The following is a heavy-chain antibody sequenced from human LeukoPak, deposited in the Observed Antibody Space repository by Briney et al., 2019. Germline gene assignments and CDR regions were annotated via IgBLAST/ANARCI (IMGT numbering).Heavy chain of an antibody. CDR1: GGSFSGYY. CDR3: ARGRYGTGITMVRGVPYYFDY. V-gene: IGHV4-34*01. J-gene: IGHJ4*02. CDR2: INHSGST. Sequence: SETLSLTCAVYGGSFSGYYWSWIRQPPGKGLEWIGEINHSGSTNYNPSLKSRVTISVDTSKNQFSLKLSSVTAADTAVYYCARGRYGTGITMVRGVPYYFDYWGQGTLVTVSS. D-gene: IGHD3-10*01.